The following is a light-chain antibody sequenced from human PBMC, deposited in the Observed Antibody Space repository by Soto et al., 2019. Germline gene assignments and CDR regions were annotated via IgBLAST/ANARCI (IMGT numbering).Light chain of an antibody. Sequence: EIVLTQSPGTLSLSPGERATLSCRASQPLSVNSLAWYQQKLGRAPRLLIFRASSRATGIPARFSGSGSGTEFNMTISSLQSEDFAVYYCQQYNNWPRATFGGGTKVEIK. V-gene: IGKV3-15*01. J-gene: IGKJ4*01. CDR2: RAS. CDR3: QQYNNWPRAT. CDR1: QPLSVN.